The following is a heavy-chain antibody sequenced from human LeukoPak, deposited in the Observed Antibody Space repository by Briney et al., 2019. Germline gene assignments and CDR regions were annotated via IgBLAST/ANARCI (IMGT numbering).Heavy chain of an antibody. CDR1: GFTFSSYS. Sequence: GGSLRLSCAASGFTFSSYSMNWVRQAPGKGLGWVSSISSSSYIYYADSVKGRFTISRDNSKNSLYLQMNSLRAEDTAVYYCAREDIVVVPAAIAFYYYYYMDVWGKGTTVTVSS. J-gene: IGHJ6*03. V-gene: IGHV3-21*01. CDR3: AREDIVVVPAAIAFYYYYYMDV. D-gene: IGHD2-2*02. CDR2: ISSSSYI.